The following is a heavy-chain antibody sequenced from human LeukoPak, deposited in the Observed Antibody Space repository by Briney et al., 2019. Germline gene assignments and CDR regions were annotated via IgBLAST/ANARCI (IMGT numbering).Heavy chain of an antibody. CDR1: GYTFTSYY. CDR3: ARDKTDSSTYSWFDP. J-gene: IGHJ5*02. Sequence: ASVKVSCKASGYTFTSYYMHWVRQAPGQGLEWMGIINPSGGSTSYAQKFQGRVTMARDTSTSTIYMELSSLRSEDTAVYYCARDKTDSSTYSWFDPWGQGTLVTVSS. D-gene: IGHD6-13*01. V-gene: IGHV1-46*01. CDR2: INPSGGST.